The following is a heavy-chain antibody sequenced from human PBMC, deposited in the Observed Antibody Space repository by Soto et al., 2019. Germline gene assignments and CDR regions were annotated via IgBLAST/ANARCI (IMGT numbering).Heavy chain of an antibody. CDR1: GFTFSSYG. D-gene: IGHD6-19*01. CDR3: AVGRAGAAFDY. V-gene: IGHV3-30-3*01. J-gene: IGHJ4*02. Sequence: QVQLVESGGGVVQPGRSLRLSCAASGFTFSSYGMHWVRQAPGKGLEWVAVISYDGSNKYYADSVKGRFTISRDNSKNTLYLQMNSLRAEYTAVYYPAVGRAGAAFDYWGQGTLVTVSP. CDR2: ISYDGSNK.